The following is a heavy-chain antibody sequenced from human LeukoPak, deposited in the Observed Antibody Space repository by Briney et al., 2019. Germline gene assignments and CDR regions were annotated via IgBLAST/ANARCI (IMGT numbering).Heavy chain of an antibody. V-gene: IGHV4-30-2*01. CDR2: IYHSGST. J-gene: IGHJ5*02. CDR3: ARGHCSSTSCYPYNWFDP. CDR1: GGSISSGGYS. Sequence: SETRSLTCAVSGGSISSGGYSWSWIRQPPGKGLEWIGYIYHSGSTYYNPSLKSRVTISVDRSKNQFSLKLSSVTAADTAVYYCARGHCSSTSCYPYNWFDPWGQGTLVTVSS. D-gene: IGHD2-2*01.